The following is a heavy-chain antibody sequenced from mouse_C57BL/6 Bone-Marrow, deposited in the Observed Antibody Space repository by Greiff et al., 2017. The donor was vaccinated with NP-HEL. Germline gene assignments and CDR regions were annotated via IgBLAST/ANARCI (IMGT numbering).Heavy chain of an antibody. D-gene: IGHD3-2*02. CDR2: IDPEDGET. V-gene: IGHV14-2*01. J-gene: IGHJ3*01. CDR3: ARTEAQATFAY. CDR1: GFNITDYY. Sequence: EVKLVESGAELVKPGASVKLSCTASGFNITDYYMHWVKQRTEQGLEWIGRIDPEDGETKYAPKFQGKATITADTSSNTAYLQLSSLTSEDTAVYYCARTEAQATFAYWGQGTLVTVSA.